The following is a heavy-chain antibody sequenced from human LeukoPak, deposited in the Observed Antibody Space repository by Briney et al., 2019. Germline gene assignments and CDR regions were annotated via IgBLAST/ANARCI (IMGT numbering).Heavy chain of an antibody. CDR2: IYTSGST. Sequence: SETLSLTCTVSGGSISSYYWSWIRQPAGKGLEWIGRIYTSGSTNYNPSLKSRVTMSVDTSKNQFSLKLSSVTAADTAVYYCARCYYDSSGYPAVDYWGQGTLVTVSS. D-gene: IGHD3-22*01. CDR3: ARCYYDSSGYPAVDY. J-gene: IGHJ4*02. V-gene: IGHV4-4*07. CDR1: GGSISSYY.